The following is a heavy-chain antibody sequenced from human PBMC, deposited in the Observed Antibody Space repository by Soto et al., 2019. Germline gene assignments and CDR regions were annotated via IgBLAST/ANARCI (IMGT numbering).Heavy chain of an antibody. CDR3: ARLDRGSLDY. V-gene: IGHV3-21*01. Sequence: EVQLVESGGGLVKPGGSLRLSCEASGFTFSSNSMNWVRQAPGKGLEWASSISSSSSYIYYAESVKGRFTISRDNAKNLVYLQMNSLRAEDTAVYYCARLDRGSLDYWGRGTLVTVSS. D-gene: IGHD6-25*01. CDR1: GFTFSSNS. J-gene: IGHJ4*02. CDR2: ISSSSSYI.